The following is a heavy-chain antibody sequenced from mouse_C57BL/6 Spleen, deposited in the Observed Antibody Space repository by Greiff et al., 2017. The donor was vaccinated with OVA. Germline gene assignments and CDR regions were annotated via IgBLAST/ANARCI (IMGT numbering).Heavy chain of an antibody. Sequence: VQLKESGGDLVKPGGSLKLSCAASGFTFSSYGMSWVRQTPDKRLEWVATISSGGSYTYYPDSVKGRFTISRDNAKNTLYLQMSSLKSEDTAMYYFARLGNYFDYWGQGTTLTVSS. CDR3: ARLGNYFDY. J-gene: IGHJ2*01. V-gene: IGHV5-6*01. CDR1: GFTFSSYG. CDR2: ISSGGSYT. D-gene: IGHD4-1*01.